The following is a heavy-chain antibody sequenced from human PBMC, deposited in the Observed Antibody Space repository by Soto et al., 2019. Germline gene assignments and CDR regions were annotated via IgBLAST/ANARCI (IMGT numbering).Heavy chain of an antibody. CDR3: ATYDSSGFDS. J-gene: IGHJ4*02. Sequence: QVQLQESGPGLVKPSETLSLNCTVSGGSISRKYWSWLRQPPGKGLEWIGYIYYSGFTNYNPSLKSRVTISVDTSKSEFSLKVNSVTAPDTAVYYCATYDSSGFDSWGQGTLVTVSS. CDR1: GGSISRKY. CDR2: IYYSGFT. V-gene: IGHV4-59*01. D-gene: IGHD3-22*01.